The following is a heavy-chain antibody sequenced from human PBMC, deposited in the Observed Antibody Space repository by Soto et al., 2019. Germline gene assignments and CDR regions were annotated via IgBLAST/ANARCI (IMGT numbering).Heavy chain of an antibody. CDR2: ISYDGGRQ. V-gene: IGHV3-30*03. J-gene: IGHJ5*02. Sequence: QAHLVESGGGVVQPGRSLRLSCAASGFTFTSYCMHWVRQAPGTRLEWVAGISYDGGRQHYADSVKGRFTISIDNSKNMVLLQMNSLRAEDTAVYYCVSERGYGHASVPVSWGQGNLVSVSS. CDR3: VSERGYGHASVPVS. CDR1: GFTFTSYC. D-gene: IGHD5-18*01.